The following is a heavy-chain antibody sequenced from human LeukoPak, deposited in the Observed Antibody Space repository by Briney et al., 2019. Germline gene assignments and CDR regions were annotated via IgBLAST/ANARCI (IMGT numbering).Heavy chain of an antibody. V-gene: IGHV3-21*01. J-gene: IGHJ4*02. CDR3: ARAIAVAGPYYFDY. D-gene: IGHD6-19*01. Sequence: GGSLRLSCAASGFTFSDYTMNWVPQAPGKGLEWVSSIGSVTTYIYSADSVKGRFTISRDNAKNSLSLQMNSLRAEDTAVYYCARAIAVAGPYYFDYWGQGTLVTVSS. CDR1: GFTFSDYT. CDR2: IGSVTTYI.